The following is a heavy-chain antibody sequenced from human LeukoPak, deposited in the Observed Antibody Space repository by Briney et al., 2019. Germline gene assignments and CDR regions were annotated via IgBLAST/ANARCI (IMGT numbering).Heavy chain of an antibody. Sequence: SETLSLTCTVSGGSISSSSYYWGWIRQPPGKGLEWIGSIYYSGSTYYNPSLKSRVTISVDTSKNQFSLKLSSVTAADTAVYYCARQGLRFLEWLLTPFDYWGLGTLVTVSS. CDR3: ARQGLRFLEWLLTPFDY. D-gene: IGHD3-3*01. V-gene: IGHV4-39*01. CDR2: IYYSGST. CDR1: GGSISSSSYY. J-gene: IGHJ4*02.